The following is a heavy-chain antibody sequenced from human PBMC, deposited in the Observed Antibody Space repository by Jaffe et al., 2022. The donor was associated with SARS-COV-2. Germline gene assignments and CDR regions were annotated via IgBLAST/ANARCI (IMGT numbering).Heavy chain of an antibody. CDR3: ARDWGIAVIQYYFDY. D-gene: IGHD6-19*01. Sequence: QVQLVESGGGVVQPGRSLRLSCAASGFTFSSYGMHWVRQAPGKGLEWVAVIWYDGSNKYYADSVKGRFTISRDNSKNTLYLQMNSLRAEDTAVYYCARDWGIAVIQYYFDYWGQGTLVTVSS. J-gene: IGHJ4*02. CDR1: GFTFSSYG. V-gene: IGHV3-33*01. CDR2: IWYDGSNK.